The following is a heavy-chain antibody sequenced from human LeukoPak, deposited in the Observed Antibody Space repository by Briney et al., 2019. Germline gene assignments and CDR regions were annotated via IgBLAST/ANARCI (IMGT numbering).Heavy chain of an antibody. D-gene: IGHD3-22*01. Sequence: SVKVSCKASGGTFSSYAISWVRQAPGQGLEWMGGIIPIFGTANYAQKFQGRVTITTDESTSTAYMELSSLRSEDTAVYYCAIRDTYYYDSSGYYYFHYWGQGTLVTVSS. CDR3: AIRDTYYYDSSGYYYFHY. CDR2: IIPIFGTA. J-gene: IGHJ4*02. V-gene: IGHV1-69*05. CDR1: GGTFSSYA.